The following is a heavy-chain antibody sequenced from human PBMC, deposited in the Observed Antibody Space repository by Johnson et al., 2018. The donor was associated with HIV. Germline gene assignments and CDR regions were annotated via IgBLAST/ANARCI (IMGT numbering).Heavy chain of an antibody. J-gene: IGHJ3*02. CDR3: ARGFHRGGAFDI. Sequence: QVQLVESGGGVVQPGRSLRLSCAASGFTFSSYAMHWVRQAPAKGLEWVAAISYDGNNKYYADSVKGRFTISRDNSKNTLYLQMNSLRAEDTAVYYCARGFHRGGAFDIWGQGTMVTVSS. CDR2: ISYDGNNK. CDR1: GFTFSSYA. V-gene: IGHV3-30-3*01. D-gene: IGHD1-14*01.